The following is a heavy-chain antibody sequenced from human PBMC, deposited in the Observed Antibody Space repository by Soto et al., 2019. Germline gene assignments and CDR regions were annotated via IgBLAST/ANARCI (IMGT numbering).Heavy chain of an antibody. D-gene: IGHD2-8*02. CDR1: GASIAGSSY. CDR3: ARGMTPPGAPAWYYFDS. Sequence: SETLSLTCSVSGASIAGSSYWSWIRQPAGKGLEWIGRFSLSGTTNYSPSLRSRVTMSADVSKNQFSLRVTSVTAADTALYYCARGMTPPGAPAWYYFDSWGQGTLVTVSS. CDR2: FSLSGTT. J-gene: IGHJ4*02. V-gene: IGHV4-4*07.